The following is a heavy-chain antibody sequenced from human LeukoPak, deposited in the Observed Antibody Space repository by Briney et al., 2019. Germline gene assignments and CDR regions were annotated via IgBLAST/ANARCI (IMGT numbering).Heavy chain of an antibody. V-gene: IGHV3-23*01. CDR3: VKDGYEGGPFDY. J-gene: IGHJ4*02. Sequence: GGSLRLSCAASGFTFSSYAMSWVRQAPGKGLEWVSAISGSGGSTYYADSVKGRFTISRDNSKNTLYLQMSSLRAEDTAVYYCVKDGYEGGPFDYWGQGTLVTVSS. CDR1: GFTFSSYA. D-gene: IGHD3-22*01. CDR2: ISGSGGST.